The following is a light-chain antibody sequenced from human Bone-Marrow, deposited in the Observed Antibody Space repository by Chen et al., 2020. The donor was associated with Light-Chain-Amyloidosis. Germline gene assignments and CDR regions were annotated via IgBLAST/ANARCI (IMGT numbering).Light chain of an antibody. CDR1: NIGSTG. J-gene: IGLJ3*02. Sequence: SYVLTQPSSVSVAPGPTATIACGVHNIGSTGVHWYQQTPGQALLLVVYEDSDRTSGIPERLSGSNSGTTATLTISRVEAEDEADYYCQVRERSSDRPEFGGPTKLTVL. CDR3: QVRERSSDRPE. CDR2: EDS. V-gene: IGLV3-21*02.